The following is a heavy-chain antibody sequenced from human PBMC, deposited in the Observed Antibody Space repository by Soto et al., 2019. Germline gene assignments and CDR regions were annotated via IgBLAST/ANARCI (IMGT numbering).Heavy chain of an antibody. Sequence: QVQLVQSGPEVKKPGASVKISCEASGNIFTSYYIHWVRQAPGQGLQWMGIFDPRGAGTTYAHKCERRVTMTWPTAPSPVYWELRTLTSADPAVYYCARDQTTYSFETWGQGTLVIVSS. V-gene: IGHV1-46*01. J-gene: IGHJ4*02. CDR2: FDPRGAGT. CDR1: GNIFTSYY. D-gene: IGHD2-15*01. CDR3: ARDQTTYSFET.